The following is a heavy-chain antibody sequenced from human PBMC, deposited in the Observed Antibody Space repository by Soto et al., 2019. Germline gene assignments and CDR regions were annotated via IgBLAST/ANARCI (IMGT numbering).Heavy chain of an antibody. CDR1: GFTFTTYW. CDR2: IKQDGSEQ. D-gene: IGHD3-16*01. J-gene: IGHJ4*02. CDR3: ARASGGNFGY. V-gene: IGHV3-7*04. Sequence: EVQLVESGGGLVQPGGSLRLSCAASGFTFTTYWMSWVRQTPGKRLEWVANIKQDGSEQYYVHSVRGQFTISRDNAKNSLYLQMNSLRADDTAVYYCARASGGNFGYWGQGTLVTVSS.